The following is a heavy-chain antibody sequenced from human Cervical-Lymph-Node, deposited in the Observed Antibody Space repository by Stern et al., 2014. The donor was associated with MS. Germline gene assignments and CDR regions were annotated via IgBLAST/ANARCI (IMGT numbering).Heavy chain of an antibody. Sequence: EVHLVESGGGLVQPGRSLRLSCVASGFTSNDKAMHWVRQVPGKGLEWVSGIYWRSNRIEYSDSVKGRFKTSRDNARNSLSLQMDALKVEDTGLYYCVKDLVNGGADSWGPGTQVTVSS. V-gene: IGHV3-9*02. CDR1: GFTSNDKA. CDR2: IYWRSNRI. CDR3: VKDLVNGGADS. D-gene: IGHD3-16*01. J-gene: IGHJ4*02.